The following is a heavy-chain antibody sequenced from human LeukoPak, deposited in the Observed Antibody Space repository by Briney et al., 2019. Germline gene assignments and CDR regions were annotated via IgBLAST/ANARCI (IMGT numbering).Heavy chain of an antibody. CDR2: ISSGSSYI. Sequence: GGSLRLSCAASGFTFSSYSMNWVRQAPGKGLEWVSAISSGSSYIYYADSVKGRFTISRDNAKNSLYLQMNSLRPEDTSVYYCAIESMVAATLPPPFDYWGQGTLVTVSS. CDR1: GFTFSSYS. D-gene: IGHD2-15*01. J-gene: IGHJ4*02. V-gene: IGHV3-21*01. CDR3: AIESMVAATLPPPFDY.